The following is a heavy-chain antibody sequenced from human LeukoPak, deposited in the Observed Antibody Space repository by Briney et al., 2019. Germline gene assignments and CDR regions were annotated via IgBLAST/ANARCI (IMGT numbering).Heavy chain of an antibody. V-gene: IGHV1-2*02. J-gene: IGHJ4*02. CDR3: GREDSSGYDY. D-gene: IGHD3-22*01. Sequence: ASVTVSCKASGYTFTGYYMHWVRQAPGQGLEWMGWINPNSGGTNYAQNFQGRVTMTRETSISTAYMEVSRLRSDDTAVYYCGREDSSGYDYWGQGTLVTVSS. CDR1: GYTFTGYY. CDR2: INPNSGGT.